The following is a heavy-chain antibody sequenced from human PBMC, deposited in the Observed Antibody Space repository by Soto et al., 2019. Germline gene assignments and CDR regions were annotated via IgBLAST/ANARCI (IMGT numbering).Heavy chain of an antibody. CDR3: ARSPHTSGYYSPLSYYYYYGMDV. Sequence: SVKVSCKASGGTFSSYAISWVRQAPGQGLEWMGGIIPIFGTANYAQKFQGRVTITADESTSTAYMELSSLRSEDTAVYYCARSPHTSGYYSPLSYYYYYGMDVWGQGTTVTVPS. CDR2: IIPIFGTA. CDR1: GGTFSSYA. D-gene: IGHD3-22*01. V-gene: IGHV1-69*13. J-gene: IGHJ6*02.